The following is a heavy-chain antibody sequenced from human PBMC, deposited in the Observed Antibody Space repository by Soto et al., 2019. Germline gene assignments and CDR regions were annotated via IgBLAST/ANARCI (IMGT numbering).Heavy chain of an antibody. CDR3: TRAWPLVAATSSCWFDP. CDR1: GFTFGDYA. J-gene: IGHJ5*02. CDR2: IRSKAYGGTT. Sequence: GGSLRLSCTASGFTFGDYAMSWFRQAPGKGLEWVGFIRSKAYGGTTEYAASVKGRFTISRDDSKSIAYLQMNSLKTEDTAVYYCTRAWPLVAATSSCWFDPWGKGTLVTVSS. D-gene: IGHD2-15*01. V-gene: IGHV3-49*03.